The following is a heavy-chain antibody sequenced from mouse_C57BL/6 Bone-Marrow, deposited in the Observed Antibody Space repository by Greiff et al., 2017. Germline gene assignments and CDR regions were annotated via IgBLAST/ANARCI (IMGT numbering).Heavy chain of an antibody. CDR3: ARNYGVAY. CDR1: GYTFTSYW. J-gene: IGHJ3*01. CDR2: IDPSDSYT. D-gene: IGHD1-1*01. V-gene: IGHV1-59*01. Sequence: QVQLQQPGAELVRPGTSVKLSCKASGYTFTSYWMHWVKQRPGQGLEWIGGIDPSDSYTNYNQKFKGQATLTVDTSTSTAYMQLSSLTSEDSAVYYCARNYGVAYWGQGTLVTVSA.